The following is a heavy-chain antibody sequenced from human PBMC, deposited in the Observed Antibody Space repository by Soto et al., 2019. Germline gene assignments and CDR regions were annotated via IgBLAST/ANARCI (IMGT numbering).Heavy chain of an antibody. V-gene: IGHV3-21*01. D-gene: IGHD6-19*01. CDR3: AREEEQWLAPGWFDP. J-gene: IGHJ5*02. CDR1: GFTFSSYS. CDR2: ISSSSSYI. Sequence: GSLRLSCAASGFTFSSYSMNWVRQAPGKGLEWVSSISSSSSYIYYADSVKGRFTTSRDNAKNSLYLQMNSLRAEDTAVYYCAREEEQWLAPGWFDPWGQGTLVTVSS.